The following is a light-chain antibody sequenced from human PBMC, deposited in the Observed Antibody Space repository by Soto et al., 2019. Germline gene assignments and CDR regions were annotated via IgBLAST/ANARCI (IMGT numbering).Light chain of an antibody. V-gene: IGKV1-5*01. CDR1: QSISRW. CDR3: QQYNFYPYT. J-gene: IGKJ2*01. CDR2: DVS. Sequence: DIQMTQSPSTLSASVGDGVTITCRASQSISRWLAWYHQKPGKAPKLLISDVSTLQSGVPSRFSGSGSGTEFTLTISSLQPDDFSTYYCQQYNFYPYTFGQGTKLEI.